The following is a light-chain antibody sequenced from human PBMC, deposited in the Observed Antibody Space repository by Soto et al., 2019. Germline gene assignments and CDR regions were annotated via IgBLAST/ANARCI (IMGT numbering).Light chain of an antibody. Sequence: DIQMTQSPSSLSASEGDRVTITCRASQSISSYLNWYHQKPGKAPKLLIYAASSLQSGVPSRFSGSGSGTDFTLTISSLQPEDFATYYCQQSYSTPRTFGQGTKVEIK. CDR1: QSISSY. J-gene: IGKJ1*01. CDR3: QQSYSTPRT. CDR2: AAS. V-gene: IGKV1-39*01.